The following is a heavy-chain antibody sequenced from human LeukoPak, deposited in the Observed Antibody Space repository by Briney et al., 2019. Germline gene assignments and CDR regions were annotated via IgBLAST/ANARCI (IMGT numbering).Heavy chain of an antibody. CDR3: ARQRAGFTVTTSVY. Sequence: PGGSLRLSCAASGFIFTSYSMNWVRQAPGKGLEWVSYISSSSSTIYYADSVKGRFTISRDNAKNSLYLQMNSLGAEDTAVYYCARQRAGFTVTTSVYWGQGTLVTVSS. V-gene: IGHV3-48*01. J-gene: IGHJ4*02. D-gene: IGHD4-17*01. CDR1: GFIFTSYS. CDR2: ISSSSSTI.